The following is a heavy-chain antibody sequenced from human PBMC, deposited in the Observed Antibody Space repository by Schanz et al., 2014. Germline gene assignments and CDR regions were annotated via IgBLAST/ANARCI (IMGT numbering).Heavy chain of an antibody. J-gene: IGHJ2*01. CDR1: GFSFSDYY. CDR3: ARNRGSGGQNWYFDL. D-gene: IGHD1-26*01. V-gene: IGHV3-11*03. Sequence: QVHLLESGGGLVEPGGSLRLSCAASGFSFSDYYMSWIRQAPGKGLEWISFINTGSNYINYADSVKGRFTISRDNTKNSLFLQLNSLRADDTAVYYCARNRGSGGQNWYFDLWGRGTLXNVSS. CDR2: INTGSNYI.